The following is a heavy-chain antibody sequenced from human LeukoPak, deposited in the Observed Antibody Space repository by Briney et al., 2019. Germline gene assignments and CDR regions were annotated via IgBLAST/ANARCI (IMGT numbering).Heavy chain of an antibody. CDR1: GFTFSNFG. CDR2: ISNNGRRT. J-gene: IGHJ4*02. V-gene: IGHV3-30*04. D-gene: IGHD2-15*01. Sequence: GGSLRLSCAASGFTFSNFGLNWVRQAPGKGLEWVAFISNNGRRTYYLESVKGLFTISRDDSKNTLHLQMNSLRVEDTAVYYCARDRIRKYSIGYWGKGALVTFSS. CDR3: ARDRIRKYSIGY.